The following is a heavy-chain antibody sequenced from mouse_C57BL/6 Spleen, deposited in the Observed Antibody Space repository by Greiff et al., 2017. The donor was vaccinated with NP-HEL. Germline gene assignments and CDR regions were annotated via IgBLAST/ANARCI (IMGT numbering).Heavy chain of an antibody. V-gene: IGHV7-3*01. CDR3: SSPRNYVWYVDD. J-gene: IGHJ1*03. CDR2: IRNKANGSTT. Sequence: EVKLVESGGGLVQPGGSLSLSCAASGFTFTDYYMSWVRQPPGKALEWLGFIRNKANGSTTEYSASVKARFTISRDNSQSFLYLQIIASRADDGSTSSCSSPRNYVWYVDDWGTGTTVTVSS. CDR1: GFTFTDYY. D-gene: IGHD2-1*01.